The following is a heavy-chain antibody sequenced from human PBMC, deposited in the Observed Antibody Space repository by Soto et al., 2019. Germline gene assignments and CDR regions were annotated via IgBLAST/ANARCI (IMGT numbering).Heavy chain of an antibody. J-gene: IGHJ4*02. V-gene: IGHV3-9*01. CDR1: GFTFDDYA. CDR3: AKSLIAAGADFDS. D-gene: IGHD6-13*01. CDR2: ISWNSGNI. Sequence: GGSLRLSCAASGFTFDDYAMYWVRQVLGKGLEWVSSISWNSGNIGYADSVKGRFTTSRDNAENSLYLQMNSLRAEDTAVYYGAKSLIAAGADFDSWGQGTLVTVSS.